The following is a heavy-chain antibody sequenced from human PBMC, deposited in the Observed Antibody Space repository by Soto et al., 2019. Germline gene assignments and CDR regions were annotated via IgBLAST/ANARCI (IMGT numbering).Heavy chain of an antibody. CDR3: TSKLGYCSGGSCYFEDYMDV. Sequence: QPGGSLRLSCAASGFTFSGSAMHWVRQASGKGLEWVGRIRSKANSYATAYAASVKGRFTISRDDSKNTAYLQMNSLKAEDTAVYYCTSKLGYCSGGSCYFEDYMDVWGKGTTVTVSS. J-gene: IGHJ6*03. CDR1: GFTFSGSA. D-gene: IGHD2-15*01. V-gene: IGHV3-73*01. CDR2: IRSKANSYAT.